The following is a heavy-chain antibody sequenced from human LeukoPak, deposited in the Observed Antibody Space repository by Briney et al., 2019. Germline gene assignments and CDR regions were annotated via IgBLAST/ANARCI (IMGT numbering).Heavy chain of an antibody. V-gene: IGHV4-30-4*01. CDR1: GGSISSGDYY. Sequence: PSETLSLTCTVSGGSISSGDYYWSWIRQPPGKGLEWIGYIYYSGSTYYNPSLKSRVTISLDTSKNQFSLKLTSVTAADTAVYYCATLGEYFDSSGYYYNWGQGTLVTVSS. CDR2: IYYSGST. CDR3: ATLGEYFDSSGYYYN. J-gene: IGHJ4*02. D-gene: IGHD3-22*01.